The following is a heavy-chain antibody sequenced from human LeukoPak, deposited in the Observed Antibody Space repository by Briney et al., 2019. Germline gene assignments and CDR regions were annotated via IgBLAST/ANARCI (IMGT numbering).Heavy chain of an antibody. D-gene: IGHD3-10*01. J-gene: IGHJ3*02. Sequence: GGSLRLSCAASGFTFSSYAMSWVRQAPGKGLEWVSAISGSGGSTYYADSVKGRFTISRDNSKNTLYLQMNSLRAEDSAVYYCAKGGSGERLLWFARGAFDIWGQGTMVTVSS. CDR3: AKGGSGERLLWFARGAFDI. V-gene: IGHV3-23*01. CDR2: ISGSGGST. CDR1: GFTFSSYA.